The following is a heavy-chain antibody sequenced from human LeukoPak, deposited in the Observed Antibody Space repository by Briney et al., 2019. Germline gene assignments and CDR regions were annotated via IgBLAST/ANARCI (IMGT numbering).Heavy chain of an antibody. Sequence: SETLSLTCTVSGGSISSYYWSWIRQPAGKGLEWIGRIYTSGSTNYNPSLKSRVTMSVDTSKNQFSLKLSSVTAADTAVYYCASSLGGYTYYYYYMDVWGKGTTVTVSS. D-gene: IGHD5-12*01. J-gene: IGHJ6*03. CDR1: GGSISSYY. CDR2: IYTSGST. V-gene: IGHV4-4*07. CDR3: ASSLGGYTYYYYYMDV.